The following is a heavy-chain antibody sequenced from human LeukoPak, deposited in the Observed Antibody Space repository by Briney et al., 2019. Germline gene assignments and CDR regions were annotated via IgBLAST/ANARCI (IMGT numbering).Heavy chain of an antibody. CDR2: IYTSGST. V-gene: IGHV4-61*02. J-gene: IGHJ6*02. D-gene: IGHD3-9*01. Sequence: PSETLSLTCTVSGGSISSGSYYWSWIRQPAGKGLEWIGRIYTSGSTNYNPSLKSRVTISVDTSKNQFSLKLSSVTAADTAVYYCARDALYDILTLYGTDVWGQGTTVTVSS. CDR1: GGSISSGSYY. CDR3: ARDALYDILTLYGTDV.